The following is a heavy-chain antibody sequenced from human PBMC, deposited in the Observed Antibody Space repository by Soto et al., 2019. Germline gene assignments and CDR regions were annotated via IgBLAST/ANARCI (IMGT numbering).Heavy chain of an antibody. J-gene: IGHJ4*02. Sequence: GGSLRLSCAASGFTFSSYAMSWVRQAPGKGLEWVSAISGSGGSTYYADSVKGRFTISRDNSKNTLYLQMNSLRAEDTAVYYCAKGYDTPEWDSGSLNFDYWGQGTLVTVSS. CDR2: ISGSGGST. D-gene: IGHD1-26*01. CDR1: GFTFSSYA. V-gene: IGHV3-23*01. CDR3: AKGYDTPEWDSGSLNFDY.